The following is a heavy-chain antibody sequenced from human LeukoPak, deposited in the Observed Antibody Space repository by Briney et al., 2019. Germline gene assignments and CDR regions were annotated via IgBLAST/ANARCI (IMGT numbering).Heavy chain of an antibody. CDR1: GYTFTDYY. D-gene: IGHD2-21*01. CDR2: INPNSGDT. Sequence: ASVKVSCKASGYTFTDYYIHWVRQAPGQGLECMGWINPNSGDTNYAQKFQGRATMTRDTSISTAYMEVSRLRSDDTAVYYCARSRAHTFDIWGQGTMVTVSS. V-gene: IGHV1-2*02. J-gene: IGHJ3*02. CDR3: ARSRAHTFDI.